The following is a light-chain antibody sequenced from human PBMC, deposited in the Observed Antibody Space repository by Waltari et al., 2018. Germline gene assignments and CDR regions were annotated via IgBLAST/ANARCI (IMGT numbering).Light chain of an antibody. Sequence: NFMLTQPHSVSESPGKTVIISCTRSSGSIASNFVQWYQQRPGSAPTTVIFEDNERPSGVPDRFFGSIDSSSNSASLTISGLRTEDEADYYCQSYDTTTHWVFGGGTKLTVL. J-gene: IGLJ3*02. V-gene: IGLV6-57*03. CDR2: EDN. CDR3: QSYDTTTHWV. CDR1: SGSIASNF.